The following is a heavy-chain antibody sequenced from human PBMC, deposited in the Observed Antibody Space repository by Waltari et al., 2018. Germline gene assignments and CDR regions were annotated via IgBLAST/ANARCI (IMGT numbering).Heavy chain of an antibody. CDR3: AREYSSSSFRGYFDY. D-gene: IGHD6-6*01. Sequence: QVQLQESGPGLVKPSETLSLTCTVSGGSIRSHYWSWIRQPPGKGLEWIGYIYYSGSTNYNPSLKSRVTISVDTSKNQFSLKLSSVTAADTAVYYCAREYSSSSFRGYFDYWGQGTLVTVSS. J-gene: IGHJ4*02. V-gene: IGHV4-59*11. CDR1: GGSIRSHY. CDR2: IYYSGST.